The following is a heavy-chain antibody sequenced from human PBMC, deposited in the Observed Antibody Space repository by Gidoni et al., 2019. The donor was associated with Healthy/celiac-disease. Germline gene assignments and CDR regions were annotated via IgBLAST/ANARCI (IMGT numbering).Heavy chain of an antibody. J-gene: IGHJ4*02. CDR1: GYSISPGYY. CDR3: ARDWIQLWLRVSHRIFDY. D-gene: IGHD5-18*01. Sequence: QVQLQEAGPGLVMPSETLSLHCTVPGYSISPGYYWGWIRQPPGKGLEWIGSIYQSGSTYYNPSLKSRVTISVDTSKNQFSLKLSSVTAADTAVYYCARDWIQLWLRVSHRIFDYWGQGTLVTVSS. V-gene: IGHV4-38-2*02. CDR2: IYQSGST.